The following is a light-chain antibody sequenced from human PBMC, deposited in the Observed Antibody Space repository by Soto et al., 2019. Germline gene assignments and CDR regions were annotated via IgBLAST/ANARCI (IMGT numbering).Light chain of an antibody. CDR1: QSISNW. V-gene: IGKV1-5*03. J-gene: IGKJ2*01. Sequence: DIQMTQSPSTLSAYVGDRVTITCRASQSISNWLAWYQQKPGKAPKLLIYKASSLESGVPSRFSGSGSGTQFTLTISSLQPDDFATYYCQQYNNYMYTFGQGTKLEIK. CDR3: QQYNNYMYT. CDR2: KAS.